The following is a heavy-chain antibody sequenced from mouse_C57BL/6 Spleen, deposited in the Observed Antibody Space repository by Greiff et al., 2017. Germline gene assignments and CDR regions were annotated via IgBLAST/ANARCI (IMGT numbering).Heavy chain of an antibody. D-gene: IGHD3-2*02. V-gene: IGHV1-39*01. J-gene: IGHJ4*01. Sequence: VQLQQSGPELVKPGASVKISCKASGYSFTDYNMNWVKQSNGKSLEWIGEINPNYGTTSYNEKFKGKATLTVDQSSSTAYMQLNSLTSEDSAVYDWARGAAQDAYAMDYWGQGTSVTVSS. CDR2: INPNYGTT. CDR3: ARGAAQDAYAMDY. CDR1: GYSFTDYN.